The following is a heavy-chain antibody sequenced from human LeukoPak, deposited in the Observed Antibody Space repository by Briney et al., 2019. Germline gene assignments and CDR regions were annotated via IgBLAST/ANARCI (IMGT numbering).Heavy chain of an antibody. J-gene: IGHJ4*02. Sequence: SETLSLTCTVSGGSISSYYWSWIRQPPGKGLEWIGYIYYSGSTNYNPSLKSRVTISVDTSKNQFSLKLSSVTAADTAVYYCARRRSRLVVAATEFDYWGQGTLVTVSS. CDR1: GGSISSYY. D-gene: IGHD2-15*01. CDR3: ARRRSRLVVAATEFDY. V-gene: IGHV4-59*12. CDR2: IYYSGST.